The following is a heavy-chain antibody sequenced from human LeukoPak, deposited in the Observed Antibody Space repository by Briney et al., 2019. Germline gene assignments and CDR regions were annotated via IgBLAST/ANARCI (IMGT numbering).Heavy chain of an antibody. V-gene: IGHV4-61*02. D-gene: IGHD3-22*01. CDR2: IYTSGST. J-gene: IGHJ5*02. Sequence: SQTLSLTCTVSGGSISSGSYYWSWIRQPAGKGLEWIGRIYTSGSTNYNPSLKSRVTISVDTSKNQFSLKLSSVTAADTAVYYCARSYDSSGYDLESWGQGTLVTVSS. CDR3: ARSYDSSGYDLES. CDR1: GGSISSGSYY.